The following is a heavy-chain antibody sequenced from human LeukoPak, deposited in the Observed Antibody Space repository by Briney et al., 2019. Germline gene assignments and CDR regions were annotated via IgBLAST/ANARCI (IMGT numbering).Heavy chain of an antibody. D-gene: IGHD5-24*01. J-gene: IGHJ4*02. CDR3: ARGSEMATIYDY. CDR2: IYYGGST. Sequence: SETLSLTCTVSGGSISSSSYYWGWIRQPPGKGLEWIGSIYYGGSTYYNPSLKSRVTISVDTSKNQFSLKLSSVTAADTAVYYCARGSEMATIYDYWGQGTLVTISS. CDR1: GGSISSSSYY. V-gene: IGHV4-39*01.